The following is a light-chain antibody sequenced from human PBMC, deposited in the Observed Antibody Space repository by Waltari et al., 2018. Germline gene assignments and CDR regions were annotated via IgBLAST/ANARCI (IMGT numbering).Light chain of an antibody. CDR3: QQRSHWPT. CDR1: QSVSSSY. V-gene: IGKV3D-20*02. CDR2: DAS. J-gene: IGKJ4*01. Sequence: EIVLTQSPGTLSLSPGERATLSCRASQSVSSSYLAWYQQKSGQAPRLLIYDASNRATGIPARFRGSGSGTDFTLTISSLEPEDFAVYYCQQRSHWPTFGGGTKVEIK.